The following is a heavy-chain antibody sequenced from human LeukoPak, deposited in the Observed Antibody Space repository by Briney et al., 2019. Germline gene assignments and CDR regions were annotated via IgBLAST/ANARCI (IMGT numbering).Heavy chain of an antibody. J-gene: IGHJ4*02. CDR3: ARVGSTSWYLDY. CDR1: GFTFSSYG. V-gene: IGHV3-7*01. Sequence: PGGTLRLSCAASGFTFSSYGMSWVRQAPGKGLEWLANIRQDGSDNYYADSVKGRFTFSRDNARNSMYLQMNSLRADDTAVYYCARVGSTSWYLDYWGQGTLVTVSS. CDR2: IRQDGSDN. D-gene: IGHD2-2*01.